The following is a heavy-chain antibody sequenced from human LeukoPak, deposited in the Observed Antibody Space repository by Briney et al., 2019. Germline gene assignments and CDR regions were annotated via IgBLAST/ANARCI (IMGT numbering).Heavy chain of an antibody. CDR2: ISYDGSNK. Sequence: GRSLRLSCAASGFTVSSYAMHWVRQAPGKGLEWVAVISYDGSNKYYADSVKGRFTISRDNSKNTLYLQMNSLRAEDTAVYYCARGPRLDYGMDVWGQGTTVTVSS. CDR3: ARGPRLDYGMDV. V-gene: IGHV3-30-3*01. CDR1: GFTVSSYA. J-gene: IGHJ6*02.